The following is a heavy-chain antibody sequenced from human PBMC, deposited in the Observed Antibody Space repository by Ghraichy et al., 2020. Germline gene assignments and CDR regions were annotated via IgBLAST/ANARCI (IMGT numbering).Heavy chain of an antibody. CDR3: ARDSYYDQWLVRDDY. J-gene: IGHJ4*02. V-gene: IGHV1-18*01. CDR2: ISAYNGNT. Sequence: ASVKVSCKASGYTFTSYGISWVRQAPGQGLEWMGWISAYNGNTNYAQKLQGRVTMTTDTSTSTAYMELRSLRSDDTAVYYCARDSYYDQWLVRDDYWGQGTLVTVSS. D-gene: IGHD6-19*01. CDR1: GYTFTSYG.